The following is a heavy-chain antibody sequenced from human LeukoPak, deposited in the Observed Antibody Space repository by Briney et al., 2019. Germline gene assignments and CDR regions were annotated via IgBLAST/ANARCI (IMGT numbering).Heavy chain of an antibody. V-gene: IGHV3-21*01. J-gene: IGHJ4*02. CDR3: ARGSTDTKLDY. D-gene: IGHD1-14*01. CDR1: GFNFNNYA. CDR2: ISSSSSYI. Sequence: GGSLRLSCTASGFNFNNYAMHWVRQAPGKGLEWVSSISSSSSYIYYADSVKGRFTISRDNAKNSLYLQMNSLRAEDTAVYYCARGSTDTKLDYWGQGTLVTVSS.